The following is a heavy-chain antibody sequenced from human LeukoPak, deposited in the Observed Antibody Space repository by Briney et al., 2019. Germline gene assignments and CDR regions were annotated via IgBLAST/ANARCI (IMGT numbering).Heavy chain of an antibody. CDR2: INWNGVNT. J-gene: IGHJ4*02. D-gene: IGHD2-8*01. CDR3: ARAGYCTNGVCYQFDY. Sequence: GGSLRLSCAASGFTFDDYGMSWVRQGPGKGLEWVSGINWNGVNTGYADSVKGRFTISRDNAKNSLYLQMNSLRAEDTAVYYCARAGYCTNGVCYQFDYWGQGTLVTVSS. V-gene: IGHV3-20*04. CDR1: GFTFDDYG.